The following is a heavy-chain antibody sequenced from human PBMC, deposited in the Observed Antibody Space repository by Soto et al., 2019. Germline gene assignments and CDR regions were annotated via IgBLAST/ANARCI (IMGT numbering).Heavy chain of an antibody. CDR1: GFTFSSYG. V-gene: IGHV3-30*03. D-gene: IGHD3-10*01. CDR2: ISYDGSNK. J-gene: IGHJ3*02. CDR3: ASPRDDI. Sequence: QVQLVESGGGVVQPGRSLRLSCAASGFTFSSYGMHWVRQAPGKGLEWVAVISYDGSNKYYADSVKGRFTISRENSKNTRYLQMNRLRAEDTAVYYWASPRDDIWGQGTMVTVSS.